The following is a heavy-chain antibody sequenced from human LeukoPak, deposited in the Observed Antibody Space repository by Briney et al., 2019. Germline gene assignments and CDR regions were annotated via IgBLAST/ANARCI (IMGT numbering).Heavy chain of an antibody. CDR2: IKQDGSEK. CDR1: GVTFRSYW. CDR3: ARALAYLAY. Sequence: PGGSLRLSCAAPGVTFRSYWMSWVRQAPGKGLEWVANIKQDGSEKYYVDSVKGRFTISRDNAKNSLYLQMNSLRAEDTAVYYCARALAYLAYASQGTLVTVSS. J-gene: IGHJ4*02. V-gene: IGHV3-7*04.